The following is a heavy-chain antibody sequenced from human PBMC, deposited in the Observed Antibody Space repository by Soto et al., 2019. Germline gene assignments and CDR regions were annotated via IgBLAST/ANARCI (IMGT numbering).Heavy chain of an antibody. CDR2: ISAYNGNT. CDR3: ARVPYYDFWSGYSSPVYYYYMDV. CDR1: GYTFTSYG. Sequence: GASVKVSCKASGYTFTSYGISCVRQAPGQGLEWMGWISAYNGNTNYAQKLQGRVTMTTDTSTSTAYMELRSLRSDDTAVYYCARVPYYDFWSGYSSPVYYYYMDVWGKGTTVTVSS. D-gene: IGHD3-3*01. V-gene: IGHV1-18*01. J-gene: IGHJ6*03.